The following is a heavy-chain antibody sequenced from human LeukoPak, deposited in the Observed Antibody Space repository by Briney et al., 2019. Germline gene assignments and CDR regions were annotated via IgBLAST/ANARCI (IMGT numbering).Heavy chain of an antibody. D-gene: IGHD4-11*01. CDR1: GFTFSNYA. CDR2: ISGGGGPT. Sequence: PGGSLRHSCAASGFTFSNYAMSWVRQAPGKGLEWVSAISGGGGPTYYADSVKGRFTISRDNSKNTLYLQMNSLRAEDAAVYFCSKNSDYSWQYFFDYWGQGTLATVSS. J-gene: IGHJ4*02. V-gene: IGHV3-23*01. CDR3: SKNSDYSWQYFFDY.